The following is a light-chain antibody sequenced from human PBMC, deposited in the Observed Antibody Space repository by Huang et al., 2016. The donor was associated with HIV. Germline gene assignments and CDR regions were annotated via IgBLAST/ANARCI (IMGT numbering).Light chain of an antibody. CDR2: GAS. Sequence: EIVMTQSPGTLSLSPGERATLSCRPSQSVSSNLAWYQHKPGQAPRLLMYGASTRAIGVPARFSGSGSGTEFTLTISSLQSDDFVVYYCQQYQDWPRTFGQGTKVEIK. CDR3: QQYQDWPRT. J-gene: IGKJ1*01. CDR1: QSVSSN. V-gene: IGKV3-15*01.